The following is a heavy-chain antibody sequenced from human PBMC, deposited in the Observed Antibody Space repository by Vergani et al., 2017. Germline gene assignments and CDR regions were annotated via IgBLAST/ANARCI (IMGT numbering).Heavy chain of an antibody. J-gene: IGHJ4*02. CDR2: IYYSGGT. V-gene: IGHV4-39*01. CDR3: ARRGAVTTPIDY. D-gene: IGHD4-11*01. CDR1: GGSISSSSYY. Sequence: QLQLQESGPGLVKTSETLSLTCTVSGGSISSSSYYWGWIRQPPGKGLEWIGSIYYSGGTYYNPSLKSRVTISVDTSKNQFSLKLSSVTAADTAVYYCARRGAVTTPIDYWGQGTLVTVSS.